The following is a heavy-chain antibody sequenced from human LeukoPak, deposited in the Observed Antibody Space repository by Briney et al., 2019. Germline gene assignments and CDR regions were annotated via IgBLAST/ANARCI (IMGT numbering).Heavy chain of an antibody. V-gene: IGHV4-34*01. CDR2: INHSGST. J-gene: IGHJ3*01. CDR3: AKAPYLSSGS. CDR1: GGTFRDYY. D-gene: IGHD3-22*01. Sequence: PSETLSLTCAVYGGTFRDYYWSWIRQPPGKGLEWIGEINHSGSTNYNPSLKSRVTISLDTSKNQFSLKLTSVTAADTAVYYCAKAPYLSSGSWGQGILVAVSS.